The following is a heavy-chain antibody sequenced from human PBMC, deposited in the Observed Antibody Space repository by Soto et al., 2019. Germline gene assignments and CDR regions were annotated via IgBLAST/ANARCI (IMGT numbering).Heavy chain of an antibody. D-gene: IGHD4-17*01. CDR3: ARDSITPTVTTDWFDP. Sequence: QVQLVQSGAGVKKPGSSVKVSCKASGGTFSSYAISWVRQAPGQGLEWMGGIIPIFGTANYAQKFQGRVTITADESTSTAYMELSSLRSEDTAVYYCARDSITPTVTTDWFDPWGQGTLVTVSS. CDR1: GGTFSSYA. J-gene: IGHJ5*02. V-gene: IGHV1-69*01. CDR2: IIPIFGTA.